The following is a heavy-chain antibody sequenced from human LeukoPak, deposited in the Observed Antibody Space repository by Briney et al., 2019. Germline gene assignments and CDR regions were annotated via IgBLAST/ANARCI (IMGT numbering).Heavy chain of an antibody. J-gene: IGHJ4*02. D-gene: IGHD3-22*01. V-gene: IGHV3-23*01. CDR3: AEPYDSSGYYYNY. Sequence: PGGSLRLSCAASGFTFSSYAMSWVRQAPGKGLEWVSAISGSGGSTYYADSVKGRFTISRDNSKNTLYLQMNSLRAEDTAVYYCAEPYDSSGYYYNYWGQGTLVTVSS. CDR2: ISGSGGST. CDR1: GFTFSSYA.